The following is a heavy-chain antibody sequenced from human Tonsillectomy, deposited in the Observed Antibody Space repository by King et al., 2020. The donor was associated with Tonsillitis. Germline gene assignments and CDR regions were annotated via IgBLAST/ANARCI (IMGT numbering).Heavy chain of an antibody. V-gene: IGHV5-51*01. CDR3: SLWFGVGCYYAY. Sequence: VQLVESGAEVKKPGESLKISCMGSGYRFTSYWIGWVRQMPGNGLEWMGIIYPGDSNTRYSPSFQGQVTISADKSISTTYLQWSSLKASDPAMYYCSLWFGVGCYYAYWGQGTLVTVSS. CDR1: GYRFTSYW. CDR2: IYPGDSNT. D-gene: IGHD2-21*01. J-gene: IGHJ4*02.